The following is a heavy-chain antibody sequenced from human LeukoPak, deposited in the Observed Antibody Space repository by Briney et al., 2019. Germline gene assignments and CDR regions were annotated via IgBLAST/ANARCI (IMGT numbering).Heavy chain of an antibody. CDR3: ARDSRYNWNDVDWFDP. CDR1: GFTFSSFS. J-gene: IGHJ5*02. CDR2: ISGRSSSI. V-gene: IGHV3-48*01. D-gene: IGHD1-20*01. Sequence: GGSLRLSCAASGFTFSSFSMNWVRQAPGKGLEWVSDISGRSSSINYADSVRGRFTISRDNAKNSLYLQMNSLRAEDTAVYYCARDSRYNWNDVDWFDPWGQGTLVTVSS.